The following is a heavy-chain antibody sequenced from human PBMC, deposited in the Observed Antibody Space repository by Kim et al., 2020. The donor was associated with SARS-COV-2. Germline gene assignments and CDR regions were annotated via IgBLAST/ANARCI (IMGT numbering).Heavy chain of an antibody. CDR1: GFTFSNYG. J-gene: IGHJ4*02. CDR3: AKDRAHTYFYDGNGYRTDY. V-gene: IGHV3-30*18. CDR2: ISYDGSNT. D-gene: IGHD3-22*01. Sequence: GGSLRLSCAGSGFTFSNYGMHWVRQAPGKGLEWVSLISYDGSNTYYADSVKGRFTISRDNSKNTLYLQMNSLRAEDTAIYFCAKDRAHTYFYDGNGYRTDYWGQGALVTVSS.